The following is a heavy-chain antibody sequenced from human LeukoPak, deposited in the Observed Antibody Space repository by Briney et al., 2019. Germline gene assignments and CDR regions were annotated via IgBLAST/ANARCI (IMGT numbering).Heavy chain of an antibody. CDR1: GLTFSSYA. D-gene: IGHD3-3*01. J-gene: IGHJ3*02. CDR3: ARVGGSGYHKVWDFDI. CDR2: ISSSGSIT. Sequence: PGGSLRLSCAASGLTFSSYAMSWVRQAPGKGLEWVSAISSSGSITNYADSVKGRFTISRDNSKNTLYLQMNSLRAEDTAVYYCARVGGSGYHKVWDFDIWGQGTMVTVSS. V-gene: IGHV3-23*01.